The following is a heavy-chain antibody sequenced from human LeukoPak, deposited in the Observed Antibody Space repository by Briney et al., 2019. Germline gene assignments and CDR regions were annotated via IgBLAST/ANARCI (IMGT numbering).Heavy chain of an antibody. CDR1: GYTFSSYG. V-gene: IGHV1-18*01. J-gene: IGHJ4*02. Sequence: GASVKVSCKASGYTFSSYGINWVRQAPGQGLERMGWISAYSGYTHYEQKIQGRVTMTTDTSTSTAYMELRSLRSDDTAMYYCARDGGAYSGYDYWGQGTLVTVSS. CDR3: ARDGGAYSGYDY. D-gene: IGHD5-12*01. CDR2: ISAYSGYT.